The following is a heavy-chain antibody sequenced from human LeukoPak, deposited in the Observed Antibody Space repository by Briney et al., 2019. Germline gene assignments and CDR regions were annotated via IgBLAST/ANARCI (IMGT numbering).Heavy chain of an antibody. J-gene: IGHJ4*02. CDR2: ISYDGSNK. V-gene: IGHV3-30*14. CDR1: GFTFSTYA. CDR3: ALGLVTDY. Sequence: GGSLRLSCAASGFTFSTYAMHWVRQGPGKGLEWVAVISYDGSNKFYADSVKGRFTISRDNSKNTLYLQMNSLRVEDTAVYYCALGLVTDYWGQGTLVTVSS. D-gene: IGHD3-9*01.